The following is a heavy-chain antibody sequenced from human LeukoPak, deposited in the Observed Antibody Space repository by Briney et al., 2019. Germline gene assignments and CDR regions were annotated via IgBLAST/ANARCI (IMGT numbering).Heavy chain of an antibody. CDR3: ARFKGNYGDYPDAFDI. Sequence: PSETLSLTCTVSGGSISSYYWSWIRQPPGKGREWIGYIYYSGSTNYNPSLKSRITISVDTSKNQFSLKLSSVTAADTAVYYCARFKGNYGDYPDAFDIWGQGTMVTVSS. V-gene: IGHV4-59*01. J-gene: IGHJ3*02. D-gene: IGHD4-17*01. CDR1: GGSISSYY. CDR2: IYYSGST.